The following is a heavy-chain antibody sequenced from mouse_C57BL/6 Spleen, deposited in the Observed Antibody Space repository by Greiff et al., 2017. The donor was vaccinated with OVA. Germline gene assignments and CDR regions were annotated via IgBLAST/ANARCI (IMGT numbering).Heavy chain of an antibody. V-gene: IGHV5-12*01. CDR3: ARHGEGAMDY. CDR1: GFTFSDYY. CDR2: ISNGGGST. J-gene: IGHJ4*01. Sequence: EVKLVESGGGLVQPGGSLKLSCAASGFTFSDYYMYWVRQTPEKRLEWVAYISNGGGSTYYPDTVKGRFTISRDSAKNTLYLQMSRLKSADTVMYYRARHGEGAMDYWGQGTSVTVSS.